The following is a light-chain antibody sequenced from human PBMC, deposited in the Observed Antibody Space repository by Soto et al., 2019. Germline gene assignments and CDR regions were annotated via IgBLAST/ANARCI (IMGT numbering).Light chain of an antibody. Sequence: QSALTQPPSASGSPGQSVAISCTGTSSDVGGYNYVSWYQQHPGKAPKLMIYEVNNRPSGVPDRFSGSKSGNTASLTVSGLQAEDEADYYCSSYAGSRNVFGTGTTLTV. CDR2: EVN. CDR1: SSDVGGYNY. CDR3: SSYAGSRNV. V-gene: IGLV2-8*01. J-gene: IGLJ1*01.